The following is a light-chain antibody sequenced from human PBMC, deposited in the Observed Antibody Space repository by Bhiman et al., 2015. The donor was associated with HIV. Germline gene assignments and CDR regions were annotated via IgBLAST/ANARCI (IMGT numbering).Light chain of an antibody. CDR3: GTWDTSLNIGV. J-gene: IGLJ3*02. CDR1: SSNIGSNT. Sequence: QSVVTQPPSASGTPGQRVTISCSGSSSNIGSNTVNWYQQLPGTAPKLLIYDNNKRPSGIPDRFSVSKSGTSATLDITGLQTGDEADYYCGTWDTSLNIGVFGGGTKLTVL. CDR2: DNN. V-gene: IGLV1-51*01.